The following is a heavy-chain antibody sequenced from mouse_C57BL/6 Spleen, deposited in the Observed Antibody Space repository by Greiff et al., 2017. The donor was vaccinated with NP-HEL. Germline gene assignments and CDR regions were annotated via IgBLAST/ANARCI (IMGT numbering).Heavy chain of an antibody. V-gene: IGHV1-18*01. J-gene: IGHJ4*01. Sequence: EVQLQQSGPELVKPGASVKIPCKASGYTFTDYNMDWVKQSHGKSLEWIGDINPNNGGTIYNQKFKGKATLTVDKSSSTAYMELRSLTSEDTAVYYCARCAYYSNYDAMDYWGQGTSVTVSS. CDR1: GYTFTDYN. D-gene: IGHD2-5*01. CDR3: ARCAYYSNYDAMDY. CDR2: INPNNGGT.